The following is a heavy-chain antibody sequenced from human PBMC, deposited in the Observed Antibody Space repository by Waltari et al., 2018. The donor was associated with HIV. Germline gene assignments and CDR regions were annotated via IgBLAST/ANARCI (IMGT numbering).Heavy chain of an antibody. CDR3: ARILNPSQPYFDY. V-gene: IGHV2-26*01. CDR2: ILSNDEK. Sequence: QVTLKESGPVLVKLAETLTLTCTVSGFSLSNVRVGVSWIRQPPGKALEWLAHILSNDEKSYRPSLKSRLAVSKDTSKSQVVLSLTNLDPEDTATYYCARILNPSQPYFDYWGPGTQVTVSS. CDR1: GFSLSNVRVG. J-gene: IGHJ4*02.